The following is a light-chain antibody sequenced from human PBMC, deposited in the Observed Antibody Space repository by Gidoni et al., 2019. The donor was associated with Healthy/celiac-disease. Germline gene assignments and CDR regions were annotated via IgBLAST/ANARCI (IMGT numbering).Light chain of an antibody. CDR1: QSVSSY. CDR2: DAS. V-gene: IGKV3-11*01. CDR3: QQRSNWPPSIT. J-gene: IGKJ5*01. Sequence: EIVFTQSPSTLSLSPGERATLSCMASQSVSSYLAWYQQKPGQAPRLLIYDASNRATGIPARFSGSGSGTDFTLTISSLEPEDFAVYYCQQRSNWPPSITFGQGTRLEIK.